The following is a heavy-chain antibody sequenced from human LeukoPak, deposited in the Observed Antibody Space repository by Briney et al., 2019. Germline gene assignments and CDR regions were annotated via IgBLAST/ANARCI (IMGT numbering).Heavy chain of an antibody. Sequence: GESLKISCKGSGYSFTSYWIGWVRQMPGKGLEWMGIIYPGDSDTRYSPSFQGQVTISADKSISTAYLQWSSLKASDTAMYYCARTWVGTPPYCYYGMDVWGQGTTVTVSS. V-gene: IGHV5-51*01. CDR2: IYPGDSDT. D-gene: IGHD4-23*01. CDR3: ARTWVGTPPYCYYGMDV. CDR1: GYSFTSYW. J-gene: IGHJ6*02.